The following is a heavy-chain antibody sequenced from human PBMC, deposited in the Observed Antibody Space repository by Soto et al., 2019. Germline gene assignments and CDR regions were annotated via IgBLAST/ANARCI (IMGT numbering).Heavy chain of an antibody. J-gene: IGHJ6*02. CDR2: IIPIFGTA. CDR1: GGTLSRCA. V-gene: IGHV1-69*13. D-gene: IGHD6-13*01. Sequence: SVKVSCKASGGTLSRCAISWVGQAPGEGSDWMVWIIPIFGTANYAQKFQGRVTITADQSTSTAYMELSSLSSEDTAVYYCARDVPLVRPGEYYYYGMDVWGQGTTVTVSS. CDR3: ARDVPLVRPGEYYYYGMDV.